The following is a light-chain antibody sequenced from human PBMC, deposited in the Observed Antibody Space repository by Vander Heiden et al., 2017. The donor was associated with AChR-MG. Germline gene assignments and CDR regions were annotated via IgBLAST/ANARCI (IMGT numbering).Light chain of an antibody. J-gene: IGLJ1*01. Sequence: QSALTQPPSVSGSPGQSITISCTGTSSDVGGYNYVAWYQQHPGKAPKLMIYDVSRRPSGVSHRFSGSKSGNTASLTISGLQAEDEADYYCSSYTSSSTLVYVFGTGTKVTVL. CDR3: SSYTSSSTLVYV. CDR2: DVS. CDR1: SSDVGGYNY. V-gene: IGLV2-14*01.